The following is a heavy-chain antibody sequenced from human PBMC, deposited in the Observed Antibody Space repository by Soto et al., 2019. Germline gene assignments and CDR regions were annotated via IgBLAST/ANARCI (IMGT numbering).Heavy chain of an antibody. CDR3: AKRGNSGWDLDY. Sequence: GGSLRLSCAASGFTFRSYGMHWVRQSPGKGLEWVAVTSYDGSNKNYADSVKGRFTISRDDSKNTLYLQMNSLRGEDTAVYYCAKRGNSGWDLDYWGQGTLVTVSS. V-gene: IGHV3-30*18. D-gene: IGHD6-19*01. CDR1: GFTFRSYG. CDR2: TSYDGSNK. J-gene: IGHJ4*02.